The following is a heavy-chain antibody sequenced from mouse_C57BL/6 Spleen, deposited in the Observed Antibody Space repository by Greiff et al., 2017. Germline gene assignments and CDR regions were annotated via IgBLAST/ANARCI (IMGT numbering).Heavy chain of an antibody. V-gene: IGHV1-9*01. Sequence: QVQLQQSGAELMKPGASVKLSCTATGYTFTGYWIEWVKQRPGHGLEWIGEILPGSGGTNYTEKFKGKATFTADTSSNTAYMQLSSLTTEASAIYYCARWLLRVAYWGQGTLVTVSA. CDR1: GYTFTGYW. D-gene: IGHD2-3*01. J-gene: IGHJ3*01. CDR2: ILPGSGGT. CDR3: ARWLLRVAY.